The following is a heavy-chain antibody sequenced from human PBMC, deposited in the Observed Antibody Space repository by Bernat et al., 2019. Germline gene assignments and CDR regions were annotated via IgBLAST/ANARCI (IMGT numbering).Heavy chain of an antibody. J-gene: IGHJ6*03. CDR1: GFTFSSYA. V-gene: IGHV3-23*01. Sequence: EVELLESGGGLVQPGGSLRLSCAASGFTFSSYAMSWVHQAPGKGLEWVSVISTSGDSTYYADAVKGRFTISRDNSKNTLYLQMNILRAEDTAVYFCAKEVYYMDVWGKGTTVTVSS. CDR3: AKEVYYMDV. CDR2: ISTSGDST.